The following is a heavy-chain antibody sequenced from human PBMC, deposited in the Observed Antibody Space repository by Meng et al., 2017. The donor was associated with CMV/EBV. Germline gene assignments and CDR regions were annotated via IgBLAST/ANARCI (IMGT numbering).Heavy chain of an antibody. Sequence: AGFNFSDYYMSSIRQAPGKGLEWVSYISSSGSTIYYADSVKGRFTISRDNAKNSLYLQMNSLRAEDTAVYYCARGGRGSSSWPLDYWGQGTLVTVSS. CDR2: ISSSGSTI. CDR3: ARGGRGSSSWPLDY. J-gene: IGHJ4*02. CDR1: GFNFSDYY. V-gene: IGHV3-11*01. D-gene: IGHD6-13*01.